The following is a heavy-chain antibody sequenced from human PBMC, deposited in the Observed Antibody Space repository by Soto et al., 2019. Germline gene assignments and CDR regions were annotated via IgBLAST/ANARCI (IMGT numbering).Heavy chain of an antibody. Sequence: GESLKVSCKASGYTFTNYWIGWVRQMPEKGLEWMGIIYPGDSDTRYSPSFQGQVTISADKSISTAYLQWSSLKASDTAMYYCARVDPDCSGGSCYSGDYWGQGTLVTVSS. V-gene: IGHV5-51*01. CDR2: IYPGDSDT. J-gene: IGHJ4*02. CDR1: GYTFTNYW. D-gene: IGHD2-15*01. CDR3: ARVDPDCSGGSCYSGDY.